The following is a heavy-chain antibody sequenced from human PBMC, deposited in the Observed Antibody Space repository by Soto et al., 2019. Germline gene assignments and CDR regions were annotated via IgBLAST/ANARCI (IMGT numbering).Heavy chain of an antibody. CDR3: ARDLSTCSGGSCYGYYYYGMDV. CDR2: INPSGGST. Sequence: EASVKVSCKASGYTFISYYMHWVRQAPGQGLEWMGIINPSGGSTSYAQKFQGRVTMTRDTSTSTVYMELSSLRSEDTAVYYCARDLSTCSGGSCYGYYYYGMDVWGQGTTVTVSS. V-gene: IGHV1-46*01. CDR1: GYTFISYY. D-gene: IGHD2-15*01. J-gene: IGHJ6*02.